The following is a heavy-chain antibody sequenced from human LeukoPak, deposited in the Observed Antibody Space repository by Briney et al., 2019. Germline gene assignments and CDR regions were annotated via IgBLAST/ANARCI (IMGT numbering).Heavy chain of an antibody. CDR1: GGSFSGYY. CDR2: INHSGST. Sequence: SETLSLTCAVYGGSFSGYYWSWIRQPPGKGLEWIGEINHSGSTSYNPSLKSRVTISVDTSKNQFSLKLSSVTAADTAVYYCARAAIRVRRAFDIWGQGTMVTVSS. D-gene: IGHD4-11*01. V-gene: IGHV4-34*01. J-gene: IGHJ3*02. CDR3: ARAAIRVRRAFDI.